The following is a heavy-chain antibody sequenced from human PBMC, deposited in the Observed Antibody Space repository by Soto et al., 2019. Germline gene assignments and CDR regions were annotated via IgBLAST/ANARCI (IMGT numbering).Heavy chain of an antibody. CDR1: GFMFGTYW. CDR3: VRATLSWGHYYFRGLDV. Sequence: GGSLRLSCAATGFMFGTYWMSWVRQAPGKGLEWVANIKHDGNEKYYADSVKGRFTVSRDNVKNFLHLQMSSLRGDDTGVYFCVRATLSWGHYYFRGLDVWGQGTTVTV. D-gene: IGHD6-13*01. J-gene: IGHJ6*02. CDR2: IKHDGNEK. V-gene: IGHV3-7*01.